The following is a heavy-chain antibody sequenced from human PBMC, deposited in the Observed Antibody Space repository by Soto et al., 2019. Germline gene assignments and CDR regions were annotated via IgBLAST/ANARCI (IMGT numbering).Heavy chain of an antibody. D-gene: IGHD3-10*01. J-gene: IGHJ6*02. Sequence: LRLSCAASGFTFSSYAMSWVRQAPGKGLEWVSAISGSGGSTYYADSVKGRFTISRDNSKNTLYLQMNSLRAEDTAVYYCAKEGRDVLLWFGYPGRFDYYYYGMDVWGQGTTVTVSS. CDR3: AKEGRDVLLWFGYPGRFDYYYYGMDV. CDR1: GFTFSSYA. CDR2: ISGSGGST. V-gene: IGHV3-23*01.